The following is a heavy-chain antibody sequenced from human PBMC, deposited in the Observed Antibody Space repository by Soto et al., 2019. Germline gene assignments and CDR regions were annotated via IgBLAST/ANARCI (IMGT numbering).Heavy chain of an antibody. V-gene: IGHV5-51*01. CDR2: IYPGDSDT. CDR3: ARRGRIAARPDTDAFDI. D-gene: IGHD6-6*01. Sequence: GESLKISCKGSGYSFTSYWIGWVRQMPGKGLEWMGIIYPGDSDTRYSPSFQGQVTISADKSISTAYLQWSSLKASDTAMYYCARRGRIAARPDTDAFDIWGQGTMVTVSS. J-gene: IGHJ3*02. CDR1: GYSFTSYW.